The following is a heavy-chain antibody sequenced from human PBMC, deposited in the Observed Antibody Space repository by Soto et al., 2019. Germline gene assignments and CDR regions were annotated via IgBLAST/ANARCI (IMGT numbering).Heavy chain of an antibody. D-gene: IGHD3-16*01. J-gene: IGHJ4*02. CDR3: ARALGSWGSYYFDH. V-gene: IGHV2-5*02. CDR1: GFSLDTWGVG. CDR2: IYWDDDK. Sequence: QITLKESGPTLVRPTQTLTLTCTVSGFSLDTWGVGVGWIRQSPGKAPEWLALIYWDDDKRSSPSLKNRLTITKDTSKNQVVLTLTPMDPVDTVTYYCARALGSWGSYYFDHWGQGTLVTVSS.